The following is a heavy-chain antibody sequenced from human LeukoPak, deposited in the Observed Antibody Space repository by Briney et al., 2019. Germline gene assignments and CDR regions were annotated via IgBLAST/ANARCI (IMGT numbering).Heavy chain of an antibody. CDR2: IKQDGSEK. J-gene: IGHJ4*02. CDR1: GFKFSSYW. Sequence: PGGSLRLSCAASGFKFSSYWMSWVRQAPGKGLEWVANIKQDGSEKYYVDSVKGRFTISRDNSKNTLYLEMNSLSPDDTAVYYCARGVEPLAANTLAYWGQGTLVTVSS. CDR3: ARGVEPLAANTLAY. D-gene: IGHD1-14*01. V-gene: IGHV3-7*03.